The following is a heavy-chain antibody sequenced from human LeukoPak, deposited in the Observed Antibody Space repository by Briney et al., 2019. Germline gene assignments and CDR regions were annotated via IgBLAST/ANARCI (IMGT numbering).Heavy chain of an antibody. CDR1: GFNFNYYA. Sequence: GGSLRLSCAASGFNFNYYAMSWVRQAPGKGLEWVSGISDNGGRTYYTDSVKGRFTISRDRTKNTVYLQMHNLRADDTAVYFCARHDSFIPYWGQGTLVTVSS. J-gene: IGHJ4*02. CDR3: ARHDSFIPY. V-gene: IGHV3-23*01. D-gene: IGHD5-18*01. CDR2: ISDNGGRT.